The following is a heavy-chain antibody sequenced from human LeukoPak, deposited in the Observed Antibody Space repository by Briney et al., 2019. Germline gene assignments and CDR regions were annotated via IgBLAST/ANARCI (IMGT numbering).Heavy chain of an antibody. CDR1: GFTFSSYG. Sequence: GRSLRLSCAASGFTFSSYGMHWVRQAPGKGLEWVAVISYDGSNKCYADSVKGRFTISRDNSKNTLYLQMNSLRAEDTAVDYCAKNVDTAMVTAFDIWGQGTMVTVSS. CDR2: ISYDGSNK. J-gene: IGHJ3*02. CDR3: AKNVDTAMVTAFDI. V-gene: IGHV3-30*18. D-gene: IGHD5-18*01.